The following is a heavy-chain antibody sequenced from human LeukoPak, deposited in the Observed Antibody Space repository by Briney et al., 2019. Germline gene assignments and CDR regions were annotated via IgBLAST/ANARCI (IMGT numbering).Heavy chain of an antibody. D-gene: IGHD5-24*01. CDR3: ARTRRDGYTEYFDY. CDR2: IWYDGSNK. J-gene: IGHJ4*02. Sequence: GGSLRLSCAASGFTFSSYGMHWVRQAPGKGLEWVAVIWYDGSNKYYADSVKGRFTISRDNSKNTLYLQMNSLRAEDTAVYYCARTRRDGYTEYFDYWGQGTLVTVSS. V-gene: IGHV3-33*01. CDR1: GFTFSSYG.